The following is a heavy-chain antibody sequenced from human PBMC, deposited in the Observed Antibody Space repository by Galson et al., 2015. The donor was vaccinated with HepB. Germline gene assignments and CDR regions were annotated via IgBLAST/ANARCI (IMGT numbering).Heavy chain of an antibody. J-gene: IGHJ4*02. CDR1: GFTFSSYA. CDR2: ISYDGSNK. D-gene: IGHD2-2*01. V-gene: IGHV3-30-3*01. Sequence: SLRLSCAASGFTFSSYAMHWVRQAPGKGLEWVAVISYDGSNKYYADSVKGRFTISRDNSKNTLYLQMNSLRAEDTAVYYCARSLGGYCSSTSCYLLYWGQGTLVTVSS. CDR3: ARSLGGYCSSTSCYLLY.